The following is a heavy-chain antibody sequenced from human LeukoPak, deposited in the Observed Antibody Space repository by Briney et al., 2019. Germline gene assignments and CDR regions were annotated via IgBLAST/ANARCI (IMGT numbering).Heavy chain of an antibody. J-gene: IGHJ3*02. CDR3: ASRLHYYDSSGFPRNDAFDI. CDR2: INPSGGGT. D-gene: IGHD3-22*01. V-gene: IGHV1-46*01. Sequence: ASVKVSCKASGYTFTSYYMHWVRQAPGQGLEWMGVINPSGGGTNYAHKFQGRVTMIRDTSTSTVYMELSSLRPEDTAVYYCASRLHYYDSSGFPRNDAFDIWGQGTMVTVSS. CDR1: GYTFTSYY.